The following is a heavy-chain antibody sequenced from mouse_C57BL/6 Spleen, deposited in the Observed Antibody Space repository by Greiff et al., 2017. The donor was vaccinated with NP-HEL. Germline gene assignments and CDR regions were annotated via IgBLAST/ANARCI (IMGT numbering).Heavy chain of an antibody. CDR2: IWSGGST. J-gene: IGHJ4*01. CDR3: AKTNYGAMDY. CDR1: GFALTSYG. V-gene: IGHV2-4*01. D-gene: IGHD1-1*01. Sequence: VQLQQSGPGLVQPSQSLSITCTVSGFALTSYGVHWVRQPPGKGLEWLGVIWSGGSTDYNAAFISRLSISKDNSTSQVFFKMNSLQADDSAIYYCAKTNYGAMDYWGQGTSVTVSS.